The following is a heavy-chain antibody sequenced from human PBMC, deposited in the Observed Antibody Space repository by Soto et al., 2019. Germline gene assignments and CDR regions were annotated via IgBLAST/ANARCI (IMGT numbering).Heavy chain of an antibody. Sequence: EVQLLESGGGLVQPGGSLRLSCAASGFTFSSYAMSWVRQAPGKGLEWVSAISGSGGSTYYADSVKGRFTISRDNSKNTLYLQMNSLRAEDTAVYYCAKDRRYYDSSGHSPIGYWGQGTLVTVSS. D-gene: IGHD3-22*01. J-gene: IGHJ4*02. V-gene: IGHV3-23*01. CDR3: AKDRRYYDSSGHSPIGY. CDR1: GFTFSSYA. CDR2: ISGSGGST.